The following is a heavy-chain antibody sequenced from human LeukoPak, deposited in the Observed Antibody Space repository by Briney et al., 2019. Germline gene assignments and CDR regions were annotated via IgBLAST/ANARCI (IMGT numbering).Heavy chain of an antibody. CDR1: GFTFSSYS. V-gene: IGHV3-48*01. CDR2: ISSSSSTI. J-gene: IGHJ4*02. Sequence: GGSLRLSCAASGFTFSSYSMNWVRQAPGKGLEWVSYISSSSSTIYYADSVKGRFTISRDNAKNSLYLQMNSLRAEDTAVYYCASERGYSYGLAHYWGQGTLVTVSS. CDR3: ASERGYSYGLAHY. D-gene: IGHD5-18*01.